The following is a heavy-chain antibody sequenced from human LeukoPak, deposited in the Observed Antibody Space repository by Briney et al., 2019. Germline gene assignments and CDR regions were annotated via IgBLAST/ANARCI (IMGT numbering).Heavy chain of an antibody. J-gene: IGHJ3*01. V-gene: IGHV1-18*01. CDR2: ISAYNGNT. Sequence: ISAYNGNTYYGQKFQGRGNMTTDTSTNTAYMELRSLRSDDTAVYYCARDAKWELLPHAFEVWGQGTMVTVSS. D-gene: IGHD1-26*01. CDR3: ARDAKWELLPHAFEV.